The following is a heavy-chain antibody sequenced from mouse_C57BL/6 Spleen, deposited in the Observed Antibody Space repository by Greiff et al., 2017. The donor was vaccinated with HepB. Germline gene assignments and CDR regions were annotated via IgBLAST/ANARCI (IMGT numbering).Heavy chain of an antibody. CDR2: IEPKSGGT. CDR1: GYPFPRHR. V-gene: IGHV1-72*01. CDR3: ARGDAYYWYFDV. J-gene: IGHJ1*03. D-gene: IGHD6-5*01. Sequence: VQLPPPGAEVLKPGASVKPFCQASGYPFPRHRKPRVEQRPGRGLEWVGRIEPKSGGTKYNEKFKSKATLTVDKPSSTAYMQLSSLTSEDSAVYYCARGDAYYWYFDVWGTGTTVTVSS.